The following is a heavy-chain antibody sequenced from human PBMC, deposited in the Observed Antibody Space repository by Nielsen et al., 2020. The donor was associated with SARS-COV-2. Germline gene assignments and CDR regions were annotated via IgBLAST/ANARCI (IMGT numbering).Heavy chain of an antibody. Sequence: VRQAPGKGLEWIGEIYHSGSTNYNPSLKSRVTISVDKSKNQFSLKLSSVTAADTAVYYCASRTGTTGVDYWGQGTLVTVSS. V-gene: IGHV4-4*02. J-gene: IGHJ4*02. D-gene: IGHD1-7*01. CDR3: ASRTGTTGVDY. CDR2: IYHSGST.